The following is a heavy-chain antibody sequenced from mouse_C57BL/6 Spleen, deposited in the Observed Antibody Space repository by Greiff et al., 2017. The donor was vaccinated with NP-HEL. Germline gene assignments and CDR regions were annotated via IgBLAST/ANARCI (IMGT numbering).Heavy chain of an antibody. CDR3: ARDLDGYSTFDY. J-gene: IGHJ2*01. CDR1: GFTFSDYY. Sequence: EVKLVESEGGLVQPGSSMKLSCTASGFTFSDYYMAWVRQVPEKGLEWVANINYDGSSTYYLDSLKSRFIISRDNAKNILYLQMSSLKSEDTATYYCARDLDGYSTFDYWGQGTTLTVSS. D-gene: IGHD2-3*01. V-gene: IGHV5-16*01. CDR2: INYDGSST.